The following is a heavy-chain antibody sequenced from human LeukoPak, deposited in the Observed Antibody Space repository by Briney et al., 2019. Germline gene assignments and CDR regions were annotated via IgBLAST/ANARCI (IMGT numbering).Heavy chain of an antibody. CDR3: ARSYGDYITGAYAFDV. CDR2: IYDSGST. D-gene: IGHD4-17*01. J-gene: IGHJ3*01. V-gene: IGHV4-59*08. Sequence: SETLSLTCTVSGGSISNNYRSWIRQPPEKGLEWIGYIYDSGSTNYNPSLKRRLTISVDTSKNQFSLKLSSVTAADSAVYYCARSYGDYITGAYAFDVWGQGTMVTVSS. CDR1: GGSISNNY.